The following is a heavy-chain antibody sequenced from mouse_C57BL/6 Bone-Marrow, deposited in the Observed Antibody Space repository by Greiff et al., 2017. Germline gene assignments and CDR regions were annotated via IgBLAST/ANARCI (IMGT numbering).Heavy chain of an antibody. D-gene: IGHD1-1*01. J-gene: IGHJ1*03. Sequence: QVTLKVSGPGILQPSQTLSLTCSFSGFSLSTFGMGVGWIRQPSGKGLEWLAPIWWDDDKYYNPALKSRLTISKDTSKNQVFLKIANVDTADTATYYCARDYYGSSIWYFDVWGTGTTVTVSS. CDR3: ARDYYGSSIWYFDV. CDR1: GFSLSTFGMG. CDR2: IWWDDDK. V-gene: IGHV8-8*01.